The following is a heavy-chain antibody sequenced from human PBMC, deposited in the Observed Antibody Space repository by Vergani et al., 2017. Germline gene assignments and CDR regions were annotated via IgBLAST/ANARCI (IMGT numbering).Heavy chain of an antibody. D-gene: IGHD3-22*01. CDR1: GGTFSSYT. V-gene: IGHV1-69*02. CDR2: IIPILGIA. Sequence: QVQLVQSGAAVKKPGSSVKVSCKASGGTFSSYTISWVRQAPGQGLEWMGRIIPILGIANYAQKFQGRVTITADKSTSTAYMELSSLRSEDTAVYYCASGSRLGDSSGYTWGQGTLVTVSS. J-gene: IGHJ4*02. CDR3: ASGSRLGDSSGYT.